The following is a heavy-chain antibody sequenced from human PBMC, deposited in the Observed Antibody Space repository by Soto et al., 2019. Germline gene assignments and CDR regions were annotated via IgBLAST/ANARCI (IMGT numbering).Heavy chain of an antibody. CDR2: ISSSGSTI. J-gene: IGHJ6*02. CDR1: GFTFSDYY. Sequence: GGSLRLSCAASGFTFSDYYMSLIRQAPGKGLEWVSYISSSGSTIYYADSVKGRFTISRDNAKNSLYLQMNSLRAEDTAVYYCARVGSGWSLMRYYYYYGMDVWGQGTTVTV. D-gene: IGHD6-19*01. CDR3: ARVGSGWSLMRYYYYYGMDV. V-gene: IGHV3-11*01.